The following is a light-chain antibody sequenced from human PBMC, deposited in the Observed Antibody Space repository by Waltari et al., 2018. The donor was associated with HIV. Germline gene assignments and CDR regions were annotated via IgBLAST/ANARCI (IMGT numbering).Light chain of an antibody. CDR1: QSVLSNY. J-gene: IGKJ3*01. Sequence: ENVLTHSPGTLSVIPGDIITFPCRARQSVLSNYLAWYQQKPGQTPRLLIFGASSRATSIPDRFIGSGSGTDFTLTISRLEPEDFAVYYCQQYGGSPGFTFGPGTKVDIK. CDR2: GAS. V-gene: IGKV3-20*01. CDR3: QQYGGSPGFT.